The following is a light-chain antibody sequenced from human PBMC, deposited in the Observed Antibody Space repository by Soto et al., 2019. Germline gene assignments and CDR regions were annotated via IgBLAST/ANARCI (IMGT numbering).Light chain of an antibody. CDR2: GAS. Sequence: EEVVTLSLVTLSVTKRGRANIFCRASQSIGDTLAWYQQKPGQAPRLLIYGASSRVTCFPARFSGSGSGTDFTLTISSLQSDEFSVYYCQQYDNWPWTCGQGTKV. CDR3: QQYDNWPWT. V-gene: IGKV3-15*01. CDR1: QSIGDT. J-gene: IGKJ1*01.